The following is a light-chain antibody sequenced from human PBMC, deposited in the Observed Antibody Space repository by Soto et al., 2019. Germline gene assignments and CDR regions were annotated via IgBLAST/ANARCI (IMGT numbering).Light chain of an antibody. Sequence: AIQMTQSPSSLSASVGDRVTITCRASQDIRKDLAWYQQKPGKATQILIYCASTLQTGVASRFSGSGSATDFTRTMRSLQPEDSSAYYCLQDYNFPFTFGQGTKLDIK. J-gene: IGKJ2*01. CDR1: QDIRKD. CDR2: CAS. CDR3: LQDYNFPFT. V-gene: IGKV1-6*01.